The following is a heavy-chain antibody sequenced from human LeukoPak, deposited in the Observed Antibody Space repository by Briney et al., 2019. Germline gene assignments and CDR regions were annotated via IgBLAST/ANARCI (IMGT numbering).Heavy chain of an antibody. J-gene: IGHJ4*02. CDR2: ISTSGSTI. Sequence: GGSLRLSCAASGFTFSGSAMNWVRQAPGKGLEWVSYISTSGSTIYYADSVKGRFTISRDNAKNSLYLQMNSLRAEDTAVYYCARVGVVNFDYWGQGTLVTVSS. D-gene: IGHD3-22*01. CDR1: GFTFSGSA. CDR3: ARVGVVNFDY. V-gene: IGHV3-48*03.